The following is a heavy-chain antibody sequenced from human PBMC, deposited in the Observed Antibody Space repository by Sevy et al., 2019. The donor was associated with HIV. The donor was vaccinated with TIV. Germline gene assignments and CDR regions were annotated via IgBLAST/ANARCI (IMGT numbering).Heavy chain of an antibody. Sequence: GGSLRLSCAASGFTFSSYSMNWVRQAPGKGLEWVSSISSSSSYIYYADSVKGRFTISRDNAKNSLYLQMNSLRAEDTAVYYCARDFGDYYGSYGMDVWGQGPRSPSP. CDR3: ARDFGDYYGSYGMDV. V-gene: IGHV3-21*01. D-gene: IGHD3-10*01. CDR1: GFTFSSYS. J-gene: IGHJ6*02. CDR2: ISSSSSYI.